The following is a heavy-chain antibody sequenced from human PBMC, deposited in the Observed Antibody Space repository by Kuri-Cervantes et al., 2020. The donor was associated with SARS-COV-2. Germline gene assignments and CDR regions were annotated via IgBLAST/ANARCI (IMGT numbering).Heavy chain of an antibody. J-gene: IGHJ3*02. Sequence: GESLKISCAVSGFTFTSHAMHWVRQAPGKGLEWVAVISYDGSNKYYADSVKGRFTISRDDSKNTLYLQMNSLRAEDTAVYYCARGYSGYVGAFDIWGQGTMVTVSS. V-gene: IGHV3-30-3*01. CDR2: ISYDGSNK. D-gene: IGHD5-12*01. CDR3: ARGYSGYVGAFDI. CDR1: GFTFTSHA.